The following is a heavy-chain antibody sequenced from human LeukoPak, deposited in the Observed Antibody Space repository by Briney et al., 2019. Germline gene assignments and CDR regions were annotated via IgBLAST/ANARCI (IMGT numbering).Heavy chain of an antibody. D-gene: IGHD3-16*01. CDR2: ISSSSSYI. CDR3: ARYPSRATNYDYIWGSSWYYYYMDV. Sequence: NPGGSLRLSCAASGFTVSSNYMSWVRQAPGKGLEWVSSISSSSSYIYYADSVKGRFTISRDNAKNSLYLQMNSLRAEDTAVYYCARYPSRATNYDYIWGSSWYYYYMDVWGKGTTVTVSS. CDR1: GFTVSSNY. V-gene: IGHV3-21*01. J-gene: IGHJ6*03.